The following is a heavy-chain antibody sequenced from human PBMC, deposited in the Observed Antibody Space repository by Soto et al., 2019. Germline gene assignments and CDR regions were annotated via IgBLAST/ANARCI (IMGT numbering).Heavy chain of an antibody. CDR2: ISGSGGST. Sequence: GGSLRLSCAASGFTFSSYAMSWVRQAPGKGLEWVSAISGSGGSTYYADSVKGRFTISRDNSKNTLYLQMNSLRAEDTAVYYWSKQAVLWFGELLNWFDPWGQGTLVTVSS. CDR3: SKQAVLWFGELLNWFDP. CDR1: GFTFSSYA. J-gene: IGHJ5*02. V-gene: IGHV3-23*01. D-gene: IGHD3-10*01.